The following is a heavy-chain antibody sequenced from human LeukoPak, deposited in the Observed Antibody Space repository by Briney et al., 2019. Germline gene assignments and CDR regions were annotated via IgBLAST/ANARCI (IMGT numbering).Heavy chain of an antibody. CDR2: INPNSSGT. J-gene: IGHJ6*03. CDR3: ARDTTRAYCGGDCYFDYYYYMDV. Sequence: ASVKVSCKASGYTFTGYYMHWVRQAPGQGLEWMGRINPNSSGTNYAQKFQGRVTMTRDTSISTAYMELSMLRSDGTAVYYCARDTTRAYCGGDCYFDYYYYMDVWGKGTTVTVSS. V-gene: IGHV1-2*06. D-gene: IGHD2-21*02. CDR1: GYTFTGYY.